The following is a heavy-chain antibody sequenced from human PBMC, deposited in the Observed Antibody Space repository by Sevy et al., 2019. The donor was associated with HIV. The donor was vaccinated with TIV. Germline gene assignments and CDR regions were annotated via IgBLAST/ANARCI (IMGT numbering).Heavy chain of an antibody. D-gene: IGHD5-12*01. CDR1: GDTFSSYA. CDR2: IIPIFGTA. CDR3: ARGSGSKTWFDP. V-gene: IGHV1-69*13. Sequence: ASVKVSCKTSGDTFSSYAISWVRQAPGQGLEWMGGIIPIFGTANYAQKFQGRVTITADESTSTAYMDLSSLRSEDTAVYYCARGSGSKTWFDPWGQGTLVTVSS. J-gene: IGHJ5*02.